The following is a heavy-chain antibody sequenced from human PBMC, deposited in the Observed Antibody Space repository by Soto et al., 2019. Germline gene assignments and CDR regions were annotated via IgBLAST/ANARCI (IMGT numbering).Heavy chain of an antibody. CDR2: IRYDGSNK. J-gene: IGHJ4*02. CDR1: GFTSSGYG. D-gene: IGHD1-26*01. V-gene: IGHV3-33*01. Sequence: QVQLVESGGGVLQPGRALRLSCAASGFTSSGYGMHWGRQAPGKGLEWVAVIRYDGSNKYYADSVKGRFTISSDNSKNTLYLQMTSLRAEDTAVYYCARERQVGAAPGPFDYLGQGTLVTVSS. CDR3: ARERQVGAAPGPFDY.